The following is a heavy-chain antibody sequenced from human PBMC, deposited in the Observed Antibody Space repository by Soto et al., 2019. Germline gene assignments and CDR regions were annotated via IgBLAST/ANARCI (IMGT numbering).Heavy chain of an antibody. V-gene: IGHV4-59*12. D-gene: IGHD1-26*01. J-gene: IGHJ4*02. CDR3: VRVGVGIGNHFDS. Sequence: SETLSLTCSVSNGSIIGFYWTWIRRPPGKILEWIGYIHYSGRTDYNPSLTSRATMSVDTSKNQFSLSLKSITAADTAVYYCVRVGVGIGNHFDSWGRGTLVTVSS. CDR2: IHYSGRT. CDR1: NGSIIGFY.